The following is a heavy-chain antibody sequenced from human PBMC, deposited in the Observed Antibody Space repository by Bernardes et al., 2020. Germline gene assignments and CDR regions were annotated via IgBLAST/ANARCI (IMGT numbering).Heavy chain of an antibody. CDR3: ARSTGAAFYFDK. Sequence: GGSLRLSCEVSGFTFTEFCMHWVRQVPGKGLEWVSRINTDGESTVYADSVRGRFTISRDNTKNTVSLQMNSLRVDDTAIYFCARSTGAAFYFDKWGQGSLVTVSS. J-gene: IGHJ4*02. CDR2: INTDGEST. V-gene: IGHV3-74*01. CDR1: GFTFTEFC. D-gene: IGHD7-27*01.